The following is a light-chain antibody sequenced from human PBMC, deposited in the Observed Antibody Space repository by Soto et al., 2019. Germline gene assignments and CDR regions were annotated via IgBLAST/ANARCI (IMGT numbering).Light chain of an antibody. Sequence: QSVLTQPPSVSAAPGQKGTISCSGSSSNIGNKYVSWYQHLPGTAPKVLIYDNNKRPSGIPDRFSGSKSGTSATLDITGLQTGDEGDYYCGAWDSSLSAVVFGGGTKLTVL. J-gene: IGLJ2*01. CDR2: DNN. CDR1: SSNIGNKY. V-gene: IGLV1-51*01. CDR3: GAWDSSLSAVV.